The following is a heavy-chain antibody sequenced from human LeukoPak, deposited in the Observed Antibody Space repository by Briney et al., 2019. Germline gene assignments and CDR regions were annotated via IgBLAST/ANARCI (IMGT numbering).Heavy chain of an antibody. Sequence: PSETLSLTCAVYGGSFSGYYWSWTRQPPGKGLEWIGEINHSGSTNYNPSLKSRVTISVDTSKNQFSLKLSSVTAADTAVYYCARGYSPIVVVPAAPIRWFDPWGQGTLVTVSS. CDR2: INHSGST. CDR1: GGSFSGYY. V-gene: IGHV4-34*01. D-gene: IGHD2-2*01. J-gene: IGHJ5*02. CDR3: ARGYSPIVVVPAAPIRWFDP.